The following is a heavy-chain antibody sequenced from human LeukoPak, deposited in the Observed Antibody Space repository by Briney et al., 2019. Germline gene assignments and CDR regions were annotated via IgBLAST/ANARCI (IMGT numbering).Heavy chain of an antibody. J-gene: IGHJ5*02. V-gene: IGHV3-30*04. CDR1: GFTFSSYA. CDR2: ISYDGSNK. CDR3: AREEVAAAANWFDP. D-gene: IGHD6-13*01. Sequence: PGGSLRLSCAASGFTFSSYAMHWVRQAPGKGPEWVAVISYDGSNKYYADSVKGRFTISRDNSKNTLYLQMNSLRAEDTAVYYCAREEVAAAANWFDPWGQGTLVTVSS.